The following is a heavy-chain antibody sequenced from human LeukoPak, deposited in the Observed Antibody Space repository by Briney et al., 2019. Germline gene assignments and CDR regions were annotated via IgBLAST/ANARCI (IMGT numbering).Heavy chain of an antibody. CDR3: ARDQAYCGGDCYRSTYYYYYYMDV. CDR1: GYTFTCYY. D-gene: IGHD2-21*02. CDR2: INPNSGGT. J-gene: IGHJ6*03. V-gene: IGHV1-2*02. Sequence: ASVKVSCKASGYTFTCYYMHWVRQAPGQGLEWMGWINPNSGGTNYAQKFQGRVTMTRDTSISTAYMELSRLRSDDTAVYYCARDQAYCGGDCYRSTYYYYYYMDVWGKGTTVTISS.